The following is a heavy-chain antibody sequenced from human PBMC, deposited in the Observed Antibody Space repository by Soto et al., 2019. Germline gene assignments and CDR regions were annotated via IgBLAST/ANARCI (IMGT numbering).Heavy chain of an antibody. J-gene: IGHJ5*02. D-gene: IGHD2-21*01. CDR3: ATLPPRIVVVFTEMPT. V-gene: IGHV4-4*02. CDR1: GGSISSSYW. Sequence: QVQLRESGPRLVKPSGTLSLTYAVSGGSISSSYWWTWVRQAPGKGLQWIGEIYHSGITNYNPSLRSRVSMSVDKSNNEFSLSLTSVTAADTAVYYCATLPPRIVVVFTEMPTWGQGIVVTVSS. CDR2: IYHSGIT.